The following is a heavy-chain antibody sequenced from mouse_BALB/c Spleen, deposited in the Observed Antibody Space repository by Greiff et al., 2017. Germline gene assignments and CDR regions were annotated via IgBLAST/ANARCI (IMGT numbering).Heavy chain of an antibody. CDR3: AREGGTLSGFAY. CDR2: ISDGGSYT. D-gene: IGHD1-3*01. CDR1: GFTFSDYY. Sequence: EVKLVESGGGLVKPGGSLKLSCAASGFTFSDYYMYWVRQTPEKRLEWVATISDGGSYTYYPDSVKGRFTISRDNAKNNLYLQMSSLKSEDTAMYYCAREGGTLSGFAYWGQGTLVTVSA. J-gene: IGHJ3*01. V-gene: IGHV5-4*02.